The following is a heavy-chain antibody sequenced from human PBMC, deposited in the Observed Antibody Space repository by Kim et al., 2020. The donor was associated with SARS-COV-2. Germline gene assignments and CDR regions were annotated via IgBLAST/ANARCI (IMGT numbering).Heavy chain of an antibody. V-gene: IGHV4-39*01. J-gene: IGHJ3*01. CDR2: IYYSGTT. Sequence: SETLSLTCTVSGDSVSNSNYFWGWIRQPPGKGLEWIGSIYYSGTTYYNPSLKSRVTISVDTSKNQFSLKLSSVTAADTAVYYCATYRPSSWQLNLWGQGTMVTVSS. D-gene: IGHD6-13*01. CDR3: ATYRPSSWQLNL. CDR1: GDSVSNSNYF.